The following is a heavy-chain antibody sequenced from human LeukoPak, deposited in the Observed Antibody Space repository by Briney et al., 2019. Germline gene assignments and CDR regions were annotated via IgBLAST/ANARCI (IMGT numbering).Heavy chain of an antibody. J-gene: IGHJ6*03. Sequence: GGSLRLSCAASGFTFSTYWMTWVRQAPGKGLEWVANMKQDGSEKYYVDSVKGRFTISRDNAKNSLYLQMNSLRAEDTAVYYCARVYSSSWYYYYYMDVWGKGTTVTISS. D-gene: IGHD6-13*01. CDR2: MKQDGSEK. V-gene: IGHV3-7*01. CDR1: GFTFSTYW. CDR3: ARVYSSSWYYYYYMDV.